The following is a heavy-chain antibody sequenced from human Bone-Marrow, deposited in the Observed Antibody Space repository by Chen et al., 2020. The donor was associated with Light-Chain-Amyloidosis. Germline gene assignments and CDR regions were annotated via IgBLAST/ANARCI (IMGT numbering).Heavy chain of an antibody. CDR1: GFNFSSFG. CDR2: VSGSTVST. CDR3: TRKGGYFDF. J-gene: IGHJ4*02. D-gene: IGHD3-10*01. Sequence: EVQLVESGGGLXXXXGSLRLSCATSGFNFSSFGMSWVRQAPGKGLEWVSTVSGSTVSTYYAGAVKGRFIISRDNSKSTXXXXXXXXRAGDTAVYFCTRKGGYFDFWGQGSLVTVSS. V-gene: IGHV3-23*04.